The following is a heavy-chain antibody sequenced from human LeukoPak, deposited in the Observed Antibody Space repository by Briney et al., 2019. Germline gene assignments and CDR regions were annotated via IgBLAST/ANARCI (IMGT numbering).Heavy chain of an antibody. CDR3: ARYCISTSCYSEIDY. Sequence: GGSLRLSCAASGFTFSSYSMNWVRQAPGKGLEWLSYISGSGTTMYYADSVKGRFTISRDNAKNSLYLQMHGLRDEDTAVYYCARYCISTSCYSEIDYWGQGTLVTVSS. V-gene: IGHV3-48*02. CDR2: ISGSGTTM. D-gene: IGHD2-2*02. J-gene: IGHJ4*02. CDR1: GFTFSSYS.